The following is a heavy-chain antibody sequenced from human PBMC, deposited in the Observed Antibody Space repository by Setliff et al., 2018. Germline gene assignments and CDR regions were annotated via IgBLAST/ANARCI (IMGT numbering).Heavy chain of an antibody. CDR1: GYTFTSHY. J-gene: IGHJ3*02. CDR3: ARVWGDAFEI. D-gene: IGHD7-27*01. CDR2: ISAYNGNT. Sequence: ASVKVSCKASGYTFTSHYMHWVRQAPGQGLEWMGWISAYNGNTNYAQKFQGRVTMTTDTSTSTAYMELRSLRSDDTAVYYCARVWGDAFEIWGQGTMVTVSS. V-gene: IGHV1-18*04.